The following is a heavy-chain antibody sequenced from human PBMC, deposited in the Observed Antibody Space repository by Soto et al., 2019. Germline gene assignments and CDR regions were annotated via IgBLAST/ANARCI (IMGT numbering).Heavy chain of an antibody. CDR2: INXNSGGX. D-gene: IGHD6-19*01. CDR3: ARVERTDGGWYRY. CDR1: GSTFTSYD. Sequence: XSVKVSCKASGSTFTSYDINWVRQAPGQGLEWMGWINXNSGGXNYAKKFQGWXXMTRDKSXXKAYMELSRLRSDETAVYYCARVERTDGGWYRYWGQGTLVTVSS. J-gene: IGHJ4*02. V-gene: IGHV1-2*04.